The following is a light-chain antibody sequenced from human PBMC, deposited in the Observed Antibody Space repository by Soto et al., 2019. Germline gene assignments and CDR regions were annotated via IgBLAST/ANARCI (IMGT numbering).Light chain of an antibody. J-gene: IGKJ1*01. V-gene: IGKV1-5*01. CDR1: QNINNW. CDR2: DTS. Sequence: DIQMTQSPSTLSASIGDRVTITCRASQNINNWIAWYQQKPGKAPKFLIYDTSTLESGVPSRFSGSGFGTEFSLTISSLQPDDFGSYYCQHKQTFGQGTKVEMK. CDR3: QHKQT.